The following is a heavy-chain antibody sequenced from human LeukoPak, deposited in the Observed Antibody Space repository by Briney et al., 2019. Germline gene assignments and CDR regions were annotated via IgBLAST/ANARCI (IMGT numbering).Heavy chain of an antibody. Sequence: GGSLRLSCAASGSTFSSYGMHWVRQAPGKGLEWVAFIRYDGSNKYYADSVKGRFTISRDNSKNTLYLQMNSLRAEDTAVYYCAKEEEAVAALPVYGMDVWGQGTTVTVSS. CDR3: AKEEEAVAALPVYGMDV. V-gene: IGHV3-30*02. D-gene: IGHD6-19*01. CDR1: GSTFSSYG. CDR2: IRYDGSNK. J-gene: IGHJ6*02.